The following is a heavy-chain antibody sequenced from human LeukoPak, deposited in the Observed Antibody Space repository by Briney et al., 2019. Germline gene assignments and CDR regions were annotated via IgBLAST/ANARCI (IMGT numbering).Heavy chain of an antibody. CDR3: AKWGETINAFDI. V-gene: IGHV4-59*08. D-gene: IGHD5-24*01. CDR1: GDSITNYY. Sequence: PSETLSLTCSVSGDSITNYYWNWIRQAPGKPLEWIGYTHFSGNTQYHPSLKSRVTTLVDTSKSQFSLKLTSVTASDTAAYYCAKWGETINAFDIWGPGTMVTVSS. CDR2: THFSGNT. J-gene: IGHJ3*02.